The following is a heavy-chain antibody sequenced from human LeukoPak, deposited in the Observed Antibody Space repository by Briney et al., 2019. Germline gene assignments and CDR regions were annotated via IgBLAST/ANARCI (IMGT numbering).Heavy chain of an antibody. CDR2: ISGSGGST. Sequence: GGSLRLSCAASGFTFSGSAMHWVRQAPGKGLQWVSAISGSGGSTYYADSVKGRFTISRDNSKNTLYLQMNSLRAEDTAVYYCAKDHSSGWPDCFDYWGQGALVTVSS. D-gene: IGHD6-19*01. J-gene: IGHJ4*02. CDR1: GFTFSGSA. CDR3: AKDHSSGWPDCFDY. V-gene: IGHV3-23*01.